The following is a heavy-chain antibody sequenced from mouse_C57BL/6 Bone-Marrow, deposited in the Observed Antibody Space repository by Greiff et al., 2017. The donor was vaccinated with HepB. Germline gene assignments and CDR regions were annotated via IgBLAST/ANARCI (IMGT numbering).Heavy chain of an antibody. J-gene: IGHJ3*01. CDR3: VKAVSSGSSYTWFAY. V-gene: IGHV7-4*01. CDR1: GFTFNDYQ. D-gene: IGHD1-1*01. Sequence: EVKVVESGGGLVQPGASLRLSCAASGFTFNDYQMSWVRQAPGKAPEWLALIRNKDNGYTTEYNASVKGRFTISRDNSQNILYLQMNTLRAEDSATYYYVKAVSSGSSYTWFAYWGQGTLVTVSA. CDR2: IRNKDNGYTT.